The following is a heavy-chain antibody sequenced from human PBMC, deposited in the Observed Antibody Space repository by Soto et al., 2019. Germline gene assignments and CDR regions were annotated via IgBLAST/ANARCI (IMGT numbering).Heavy chain of an antibody. CDR3: AQSIAARPYNWFDP. V-gene: IGHV1-69*13. CDR2: TIPIFGTS. CDR1: GGPFSSYA. Sequence: SVEVSSKASGGPFSSYAISWVREAPGQGLEWMGGTIPIFGTSNYAQKFQGRVTITADESTSTAYMELSSLRSEDTAVYYCAQSIAARPYNWFDPWGQGTMVTVSS. J-gene: IGHJ5*02. D-gene: IGHD6-6*01.